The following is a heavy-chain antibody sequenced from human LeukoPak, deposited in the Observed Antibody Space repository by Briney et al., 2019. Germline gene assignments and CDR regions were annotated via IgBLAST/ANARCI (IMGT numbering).Heavy chain of an antibody. D-gene: IGHD3-9*01. CDR3: ATSSDLVSHLS. CDR1: GFTFSSYA. J-gene: IGHJ5*02. V-gene: IGHV3-23*01. CDR2: ISGSGGST. Sequence: GGSLRLSCAASGFTFSSYAMSWVRQAPGKGLEWVSAISGSGGSTYYADSVKGRFTISRDNSKNTLYLQMNSLRAEDTAVYYCATSSDLVSHLSWGQGTLVTVSS.